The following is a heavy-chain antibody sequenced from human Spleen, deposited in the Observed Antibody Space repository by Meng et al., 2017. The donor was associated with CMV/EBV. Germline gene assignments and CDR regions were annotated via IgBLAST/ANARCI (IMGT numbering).Heavy chain of an antibody. D-gene: IGHD4-17*01. J-gene: IGHJ5*02. CDR3: ASLPTPGVQDYGDYVRRKNWFDP. V-gene: IGHV1-69*04. CDR1: GGTSSSYV. Sequence: SVKVSCKSSGGTSSSYVFSWVRQAPGQGLEWMGRIIPILGIANYAQKFQGRVTITADKSTSTAYMELSSLRSEDTAVYYCASLPTPGVQDYGDYVRRKNWFDPWGQGTLVTVSS. CDR2: IIPILGIA.